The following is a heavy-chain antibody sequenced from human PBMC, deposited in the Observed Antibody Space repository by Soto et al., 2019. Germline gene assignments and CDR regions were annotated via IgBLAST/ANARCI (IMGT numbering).Heavy chain of an antibody. J-gene: IGHJ5*02. CDR3: TTSRGVLRSFDWSIDPFDP. CDR1: GFTFSNAW. D-gene: IGHD3-9*01. Sequence: PGGSLRLSCAASGFTFSNAWMNWVRQAPGKGLEWVGRIKDKSNGATTDYAAPVKGRFTISRDDSKNTLFLQMNNLKAEDTAMYYCTTSRGVLRSFDWSIDPFDPWGQGTLVTVSS. CDR2: IKDKSNGATT. V-gene: IGHV3-15*07.